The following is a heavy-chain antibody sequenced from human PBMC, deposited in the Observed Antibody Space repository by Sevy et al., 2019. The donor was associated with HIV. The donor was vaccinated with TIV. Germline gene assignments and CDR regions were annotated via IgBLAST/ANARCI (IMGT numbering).Heavy chain of an antibody. CDR3: TTMGWHGGFDI. V-gene: IGHV3-15*01. D-gene: IGHD4-17*01. CDR1: GFTFSNTW. J-gene: IGHJ3*02. CDR2: IKSKNDGGTT. Sequence: GESLKISCAASGFTFSNTWMSWVRQAPGKGLELVGRIKSKNDGGTTDYAAPVIGRFTISSDDSKSTVYLRMNSLKIEDTAVYYCTTMGWHGGFDIWGQGTMVTVSS.